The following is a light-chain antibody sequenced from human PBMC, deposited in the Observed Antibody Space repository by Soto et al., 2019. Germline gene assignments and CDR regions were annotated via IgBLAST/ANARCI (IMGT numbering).Light chain of an antibody. V-gene: IGLV2-11*01. CDR3: CSYAGSFYV. CDR2: DVS. Sequence: QSALTQPRSVSGSLGRSVTISSTGTTSDVGGYNYVSWYQQHPGKAPKLMIYDVSKRPSGVPDRFSGSKSGNTASLTISGLQAEDEADYYCCSYAGSFYVFGTGTKLTVL. CDR1: TSDVGGYNY. J-gene: IGLJ1*01.